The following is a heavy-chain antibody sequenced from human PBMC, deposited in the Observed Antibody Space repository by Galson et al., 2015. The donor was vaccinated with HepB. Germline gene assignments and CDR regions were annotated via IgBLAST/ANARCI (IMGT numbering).Heavy chain of an antibody. D-gene: IGHD3-22*01. V-gene: IGHV3-23*01. CDR1: GFTFSSYA. CDR2: ISGSGGST. CDR3: AKPEEHYYDSSGYYGWFDP. J-gene: IGHJ5*02. Sequence: SLRLSCAASGFTFSSYAMSWVRQAPGKGLEWVSAISGSGGSTYYADSVKGRFTISRDNSKNTLYLQMNSLRAEDTAVYYCAKPEEHYYDSSGYYGWFDPWGQGTLVTVSS.